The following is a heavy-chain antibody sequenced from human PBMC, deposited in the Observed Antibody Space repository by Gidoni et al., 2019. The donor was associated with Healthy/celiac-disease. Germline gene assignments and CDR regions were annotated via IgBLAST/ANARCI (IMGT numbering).Heavy chain of an antibody. V-gene: IGHV1-2*02. CDR3: ARERADTYYYGAGSLGY. CDR1: GYTFTGYY. J-gene: IGHJ4*02. CDR2: INPNSGGT. Sequence: QVQLVQSGAEVKKPGASVKVSCQASGYTFTGYYMHWVRQAPGQGLEWMGWINPNSGGTNYAQKFQGRVTMTRDTSISTAYMELSRLRSDDTAVYYCARERADTYYYGAGSLGYWGQGTLVTVSS. D-gene: IGHD3-10*01.